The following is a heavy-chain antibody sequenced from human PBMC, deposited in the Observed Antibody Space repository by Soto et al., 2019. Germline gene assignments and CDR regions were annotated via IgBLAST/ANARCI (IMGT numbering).Heavy chain of an antibody. CDR2: IYHAGSP. V-gene: IGHV4-4*02. CDR1: GGSIRSSSW. D-gene: IGHD2-21*01. CDR3: VRASSFRGDFDI. Sequence: QVQLQESGPGLVKPSGTLSLTCAVSGGSIRSSSWWTWLRQSPGKGLEWIGEIYHAGSPNYNPSFQSRVTISADTCKNLFSLRLTSVTAADTAIYYCVRASSFRGDFDIWGQGTAVTVSS. J-gene: IGHJ3*02.